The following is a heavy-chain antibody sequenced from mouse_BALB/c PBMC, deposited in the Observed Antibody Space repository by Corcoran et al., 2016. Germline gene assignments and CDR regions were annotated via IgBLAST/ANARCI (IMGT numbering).Heavy chain of an antibody. CDR1: GYSFTVYS. CDR3: AGSLLRLTFDY. V-gene: IGHV1-26*01. CDR2: IHPYNGGT. D-gene: IGHD1-2*01. Sequence: EVQLQQSGPELVKPGASMKLSCKASGYSFTVYSMKWVKQSHGKNLEWIGLIHPYNGGTSYNQKFKGKATLTVDMSSSTAYMELLSLTSEDSAVYYCAGSLLRLTFDYWGQGPTLTVSS. J-gene: IGHJ2*01.